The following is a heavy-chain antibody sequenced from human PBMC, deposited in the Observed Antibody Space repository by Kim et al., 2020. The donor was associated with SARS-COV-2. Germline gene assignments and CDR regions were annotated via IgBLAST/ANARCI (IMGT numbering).Heavy chain of an antibody. D-gene: IGHD3-3*02. CDR3: ARDLVLGPPRRNGMDV. Sequence: ASVKVSCKASGYTFTSYAMHWVRQAPGQRLEWMGWINAGNGNTKYSQKFQGRVTITRDTSASTAYMELSSLRSEDTAVYYCARDLVLGPPRRNGMDVWGQGTTVTVSS. V-gene: IGHV1-3*01. J-gene: IGHJ6*02. CDR2: INAGNGNT. CDR1: GYTFTSYA.